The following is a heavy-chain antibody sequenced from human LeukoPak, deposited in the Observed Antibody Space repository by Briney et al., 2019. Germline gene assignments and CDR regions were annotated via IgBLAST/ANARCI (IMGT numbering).Heavy chain of an antibody. CDR2: IYHSGST. V-gene: IGHV4-30-2*01. D-gene: IGHD2-2*01. Sequence: PSETPSLTCAVSGGSISSGGYSWSWIRQPPGKGLEWIGYIYHSGSTYYNPSLKSRVTISVDRSKNQFSLKLSSVTAADTAVYYCARGYCSSTSCYDAFDIWGQGTMVTVSS. CDR3: ARGYCSSTSCYDAFDI. J-gene: IGHJ3*02. CDR1: GGSISSGGYS.